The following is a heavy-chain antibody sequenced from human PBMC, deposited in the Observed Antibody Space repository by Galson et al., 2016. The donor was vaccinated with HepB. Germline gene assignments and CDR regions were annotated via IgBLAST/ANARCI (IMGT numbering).Heavy chain of an antibody. V-gene: IGHV3-48*01. Sequence: SLRLSCAVSGFTFRTYSMNWVRQAPGRGLEWISYISSSGTVTVSYAQSVKGRFTVSRDNAKNSLYLQMNSLRVEDTGLYFCARAPRSTLGVVITPGDHWGQGTLVSVSS. CDR3: ARAPRSTLGVVITPGDH. CDR2: ISSSGTVTV. D-gene: IGHD3-3*01. J-gene: IGHJ5*02. CDR1: GFTFRTYS.